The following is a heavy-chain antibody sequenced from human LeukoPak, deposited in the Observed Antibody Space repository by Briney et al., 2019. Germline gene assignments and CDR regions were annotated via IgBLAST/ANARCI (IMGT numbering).Heavy chain of an antibody. CDR1: GGSISSYY. V-gene: IGHV4-59*01. CDR3: ARGRRGYSYGYGGGSWFDP. J-gene: IGHJ5*02. Sequence: SETLSLTCTISGGSISSYYWSWIRQPPGKGLEWIGYIYYSGSTNYNPSLKSRVTISVDTSKNQFSLKLSSVTAADTAVYYCARGRRGYSYGYGGGSWFDPWGQGTLVTVSS. CDR2: IYYSGST. D-gene: IGHD5-18*01.